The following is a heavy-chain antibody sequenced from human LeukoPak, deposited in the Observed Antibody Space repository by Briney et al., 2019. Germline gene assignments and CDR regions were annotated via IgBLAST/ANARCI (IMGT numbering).Heavy chain of an antibody. CDR1: GFTFSSYG. CDR3: AKSSAGGIGVDY. D-gene: IGHD6-13*01. J-gene: IGHJ4*02. V-gene: IGHV3-33*06. Sequence: GRSLRFSCAASGFTFSSYGMHWVRQAPGKGLEWAAVIWYDGSNKYYADSVKGRFTISRDNPKNTLYLQMNSLRAEDTAVYYCAKSSAGGIGVDYWGQGTPVTVSS. CDR2: IWYDGSNK.